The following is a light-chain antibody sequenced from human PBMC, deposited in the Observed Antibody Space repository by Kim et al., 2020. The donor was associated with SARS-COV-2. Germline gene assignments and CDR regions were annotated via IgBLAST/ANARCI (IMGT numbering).Light chain of an antibody. CDR1: QSVSSY. CDR3: QQRSNWPPIT. CDR2: DAS. J-gene: IGKJ5*01. Sequence: EIVLTQSPATLSLSPGERATLSSRASQSVSSYLAWYQQKPGQAPRLLIYDASNRATGIPARFSGSGSGTDFTLTISSLEPEDFAVYYCQQRSNWPPITVGQGTRLEIK. V-gene: IGKV3-11*01.